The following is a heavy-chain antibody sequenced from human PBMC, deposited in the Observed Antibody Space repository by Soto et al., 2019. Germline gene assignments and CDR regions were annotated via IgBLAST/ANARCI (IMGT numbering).Heavy chain of an antibody. CDR1: GGSVNNANYF. D-gene: IGHD4-17*01. Sequence: QVRLEESGPGLVKPSETLSLICSVSGGSVNNANYFWNWIRHHPENGLEWIVYIYYSGSTRYNPYFKTRATLSIDTPKNQFSLRLNSVPVADTAVYFCARDADYGGSRGGMDVWGRGTTVTVSS. CDR2: IYYSGST. CDR3: ARDADYGGSRGGMDV. V-gene: IGHV4-31*03. J-gene: IGHJ6*02.